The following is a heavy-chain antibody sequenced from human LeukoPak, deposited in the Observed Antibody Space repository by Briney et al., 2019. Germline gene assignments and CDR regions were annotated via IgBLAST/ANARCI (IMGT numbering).Heavy chain of an antibody. Sequence: GGSLRLSCAASGFTFSSYGMHWVRQAPGKGLEWVAVIWYDGSNKYYADSVKGRFTISRDNSKNTLYLQMNSLRAEDTAVYYCARGGVDSSGYYEDYFDHWGQGTLVTVSS. CDR2: IWYDGSNK. V-gene: IGHV3-33*01. CDR3: ARGGVDSSGYYEDYFDH. J-gene: IGHJ4*02. D-gene: IGHD3-22*01. CDR1: GFTFSSYG.